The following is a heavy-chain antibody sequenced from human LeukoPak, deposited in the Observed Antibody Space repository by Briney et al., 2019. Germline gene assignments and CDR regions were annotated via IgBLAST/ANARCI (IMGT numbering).Heavy chain of an antibody. D-gene: IGHD2-15*01. J-gene: IGHJ4*02. Sequence: GGSLRLSCAASGFTFSSYSMNWVRQAPGKGLEWVSSISSSSSYIYYADSVKGRFTISRDNAKNSLYLQMNSLRAEDTAVYYCARAWDCSGGSCVSLGLDYWGQGTLVTVSS. CDR3: ARAWDCSGGSCVSLGLDY. CDR2: ISSSSSYI. V-gene: IGHV3-21*01. CDR1: GFTFSSYS.